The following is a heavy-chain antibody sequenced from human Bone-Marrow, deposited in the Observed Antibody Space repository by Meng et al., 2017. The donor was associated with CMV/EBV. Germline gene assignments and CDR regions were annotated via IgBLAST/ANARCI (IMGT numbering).Heavy chain of an antibody. D-gene: IGHD2-15*01. CDR3: ASSDRGSGVRYGMDV. V-gene: IGHV3-23*01. CDR2: ISGSGGST. CDR1: GFTFSSYA. J-gene: IGHJ6*02. Sequence: GGSLRLSCAASGFTFSSYAMSWVRQAPGKGLEWVSAISGSGGSTYYADSVKGRFTISRDNSKNTLYLQMNSLRAEDTAVYYCASSDRGSGVRYGMDVWGQGTTVTVSS.